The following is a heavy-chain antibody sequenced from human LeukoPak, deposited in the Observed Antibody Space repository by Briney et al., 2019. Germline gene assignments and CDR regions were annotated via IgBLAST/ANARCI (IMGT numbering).Heavy chain of an antibody. D-gene: IGHD6-13*01. CDR2: IWYDGSNK. CDR3: ARASGSSSWYHYYFDY. V-gene: IGHV3-33*01. J-gene: IGHJ4*02. CDR1: GFTFSSYG. Sequence: PGRSLKLSCAASGFTFSSYGMHWVRQAPGKGLEWVAVIWYDGSNKYYADAVKGRFTISRDNSKNTLYLQMNSLGAEDTAVYYCARASGSSSWYHYYFDYWGQGTLVTVSS.